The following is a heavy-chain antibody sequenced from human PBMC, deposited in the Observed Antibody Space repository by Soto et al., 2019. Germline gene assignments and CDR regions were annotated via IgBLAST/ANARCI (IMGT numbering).Heavy chain of an antibody. D-gene: IGHD3-22*01. Sequence: SETLSLTCAVYGGSFSGYYWSWIRQPPGKGLEWIGEINHSGSTNYNPSLKSRVTISVDTSKNQFSLKLSSVTAADTAVYYCARAMGAYDSSGGYFDYWGQGTLVTVSS. CDR2: INHSGST. CDR1: GGSFSGYY. J-gene: IGHJ4*02. V-gene: IGHV4-34*01. CDR3: ARAMGAYDSSGGYFDY.